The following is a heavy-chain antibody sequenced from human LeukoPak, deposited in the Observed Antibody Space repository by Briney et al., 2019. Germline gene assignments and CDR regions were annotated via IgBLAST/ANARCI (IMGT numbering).Heavy chain of an antibody. CDR1: GFTFSSYS. CDR3: ARGSVQAAAAGINPDY. D-gene: IGHD6-13*01. CDR2: ISSSSSYI. Sequence: GGSLRLSCAASGFTFSSYSMNWVRQAPGKGLEWDSSISSSSSYIYYADSVKGRFTISRDNAKNSLYLQMNSLRAEDTAVYYCARGSVQAAAAGINPDYWGQGTLVTVSS. V-gene: IGHV3-21*01. J-gene: IGHJ4*02.